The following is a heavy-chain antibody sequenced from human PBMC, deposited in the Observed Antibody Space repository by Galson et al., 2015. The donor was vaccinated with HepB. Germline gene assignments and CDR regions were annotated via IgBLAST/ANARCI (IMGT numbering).Heavy chain of an antibody. D-gene: IGHD5-18*01. CDR2: ITSRGDTT. CDR1: GFTFGDTA. CDR3: AKGYGIFDR. V-gene: IGHV3-23*01. Sequence: SLRLSCAASGFTFGDTAMTWVRQAPGKGLEWVSGITSRGDTTFHTDAVKGRFSISRDNSNNMLFLQMSSLRAEDTAIYYCAKGYGIFDRWGQGILVTVSS. J-gene: IGHJ4*02.